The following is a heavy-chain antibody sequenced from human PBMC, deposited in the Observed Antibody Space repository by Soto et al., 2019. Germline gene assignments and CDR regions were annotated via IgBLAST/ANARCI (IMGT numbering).Heavy chain of an antibody. Sequence: KEMEWVSSISARSSTTYYAGSVKGRFTIARDNSKNTLYLQMNSLTAEDTAVYFFFQAEDGIRALCTVSAFLLNRSSDL. V-gene: IGHV3-23*01. CDR3: FQAEDGIRALCTVSAFLLNRSSDL. D-gene: IGHD1-26*01. J-gene: IGHJ2*01. CDR2: ISARSSTT.